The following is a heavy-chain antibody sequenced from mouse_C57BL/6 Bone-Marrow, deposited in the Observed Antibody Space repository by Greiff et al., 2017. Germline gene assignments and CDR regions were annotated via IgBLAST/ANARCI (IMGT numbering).Heavy chain of an antibody. Sequence: EAMLVESGGDLVKPGGSLKLSCAASGFTFSSYGMSWVRQTPDKRLEWVATISSGGSYTYYPDSVKGRFTISRDNAKNTLYLQMSSLKSEDTAMYYCARELVFAYWGQGTLVTVSA. D-gene: IGHD4-1*01. J-gene: IGHJ3*01. CDR2: ISSGGSYT. V-gene: IGHV5-6*01. CDR3: ARELVFAY. CDR1: GFTFSSYG.